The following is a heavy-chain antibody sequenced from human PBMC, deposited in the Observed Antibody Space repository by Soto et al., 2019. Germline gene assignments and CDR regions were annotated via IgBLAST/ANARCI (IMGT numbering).Heavy chain of an antibody. D-gene: IGHD1-1*01. J-gene: IGHJ4*02. CDR1: GGSISSYY. CDR3: ARDAGGGTWDYDY. Sequence: QVQLQESGPGLVKPSETLSLTCSVSGGSISSYYWGWIRQPPGKGMALMGHIDYSGGTSYNPSLKSRSTISVVTCKNQFSLKLSSVTAADVAVYYCARDAGGGTWDYDYWGQGTLVTVSS. CDR2: IDYSGGT. V-gene: IGHV4-59*01.